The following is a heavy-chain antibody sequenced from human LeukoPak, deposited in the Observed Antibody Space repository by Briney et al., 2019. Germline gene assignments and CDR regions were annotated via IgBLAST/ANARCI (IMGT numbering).Heavy chain of an antibody. CDR1: GGTFSSYA. CDR3: TGSGSPEYYYYYYGMDV. V-gene: IGHV1-69*05. J-gene: IGHJ6*02. D-gene: IGHD1-26*01. Sequence: SVKVSCTASGGTFSSYAISWVRQAPGQGLEWMGGIIPIFGTANYAQKFQERVTITRDMSTSTAYMELSSLRSEDTAVYYCTGSGSPEYYYYYYGMDVWGQGTTVTVSS. CDR2: IIPIFGTA.